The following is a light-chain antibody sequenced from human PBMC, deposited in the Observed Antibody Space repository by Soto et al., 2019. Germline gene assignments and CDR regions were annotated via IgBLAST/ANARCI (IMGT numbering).Light chain of an antibody. CDR1: QNIDTE. CDR2: DAS. CDR3: QQYHEYW. Sequence: DIQMTQSPSSLSASVGDRVTIICQASQNIDTELSWYQQKPGKAPKLLIYDASSLESGVPSRFSGSGSGTEFTLTISSLQPDDFATYYCQQYHEYWFGQGTKVDIK. J-gene: IGKJ1*01. V-gene: IGKV1-5*02.